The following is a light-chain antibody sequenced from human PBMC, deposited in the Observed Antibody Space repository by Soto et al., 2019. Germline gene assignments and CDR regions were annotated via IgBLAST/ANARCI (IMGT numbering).Light chain of an antibody. CDR2: GAS. J-gene: IGKJ5*01. Sequence: EIVMTQSPATLSVSPGERATLSCRASQSISSKLGWYLQRPGQAPRLLIYGASTRATGIPARFSGSGSGTEFTLTISSLQSEDSAVYYCQQYNSWTTITFGQGTRLEIK. CDR1: QSISSK. V-gene: IGKV3-15*01. CDR3: QQYNSWTTIT.